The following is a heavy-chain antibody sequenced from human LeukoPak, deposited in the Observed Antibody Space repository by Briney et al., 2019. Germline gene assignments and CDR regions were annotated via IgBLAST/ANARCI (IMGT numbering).Heavy chain of an antibody. CDR3: ARVSGPVTTSSTWFDP. J-gene: IGHJ5*02. Sequence: GGSLRLSCAASGFTFSDNYMSWIRQAPGKGLEWVSYISRSGSTIYYADSVKGRFTISRDNAKNSLYLQMNSLRAEDTAVYYCARVSGPVTTSSTWFDPWGQGTLVTDSS. CDR1: GFTFSDNY. CDR2: ISRSGSTI. V-gene: IGHV3-11*01. D-gene: IGHD4-11*01.